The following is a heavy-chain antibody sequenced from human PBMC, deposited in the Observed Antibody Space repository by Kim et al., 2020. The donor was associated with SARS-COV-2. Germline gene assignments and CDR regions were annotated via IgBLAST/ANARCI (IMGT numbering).Heavy chain of an antibody. CDR3: AKNLASSSIAVAGA. D-gene: IGHD6-19*01. Sequence: DSVKGRFTNSRDNSKNTLYLQMNSLRAEDTAVYYCAKNLASSSIAVAGAWGQGTLVTVSS. J-gene: IGHJ4*02. V-gene: IGHV3-23*01.